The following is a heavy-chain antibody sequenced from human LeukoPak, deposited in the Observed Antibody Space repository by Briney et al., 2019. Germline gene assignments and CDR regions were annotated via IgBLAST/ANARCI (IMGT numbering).Heavy chain of an antibody. CDR1: GFTFSSYA. CDR3: ARDLVYYGSGSYDY. V-gene: IGHV3-23*01. J-gene: IGHJ4*02. CDR2: ISGSGGST. Sequence: GGSLRLSRAASGFTFSSYAMSWVRQAPGKGLEWVSAISGSGGSTYYADSVKGRFTISRDNAKNSLYLQMNSLRAEDTAVYYCARDLVYYGSGSYDYWGQGTLVTVSS. D-gene: IGHD3-10*01.